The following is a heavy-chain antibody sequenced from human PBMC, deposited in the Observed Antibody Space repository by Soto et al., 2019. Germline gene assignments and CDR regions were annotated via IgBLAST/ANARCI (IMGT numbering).Heavy chain of an antibody. J-gene: IGHJ3*02. CDR1: FTFSSYA. D-gene: IGHD6-19*01. CDR2: ISGSGASI. V-gene: IGHV3-23*01. Sequence: EVQLLESGGGLVQPGGTLRLSCAASFTFSSYAMSWVGQAPGRGLEWLSGISGSGASIFYADSVRGRFTISRDNSENTLYLQMNTLRAEDTAVYYCAKGHTMHSSGVDYFDIWGQGTMVTVS. CDR3: AKGHTMHSSGVDYFDI.